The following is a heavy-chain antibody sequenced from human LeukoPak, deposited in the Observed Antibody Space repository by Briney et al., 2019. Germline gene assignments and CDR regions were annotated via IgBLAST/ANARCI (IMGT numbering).Heavy chain of an antibody. D-gene: IGHD3-22*01. Sequence: GGSLRLSCAASGFTLNNHAMHWVRQAPGKGLEWVSSVSWNSASIGYADSAKGRFTISRDNAKNSLYLQMTGLRPEDTAFYYCARDVYDSSGSYFWYFDLWGRGTLVTVSS. CDR2: VSWNSASI. J-gene: IGHJ2*01. V-gene: IGHV3-9*01. CDR1: GFTLNNHA. CDR3: ARDVYDSSGSYFWYFDL.